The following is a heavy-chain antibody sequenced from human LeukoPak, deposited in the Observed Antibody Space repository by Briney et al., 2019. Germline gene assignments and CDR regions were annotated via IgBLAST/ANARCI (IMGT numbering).Heavy chain of an antibody. J-gene: IGHJ6*02. Sequence: GASVKVSCKVSGYTLTELSMHWVRQAPGKGLEWMGGFDPEDGETIYAQKFQGRVTMTEDTSIDTAYMELSSLRSEDTAVYYCATGYDSSGYPNQYYYYGMDVWGQGTTVTVSS. V-gene: IGHV1-24*01. CDR1: GYTLTELS. D-gene: IGHD3-22*01. CDR3: ATGYDSSGYPNQYYYYGMDV. CDR2: FDPEDGET.